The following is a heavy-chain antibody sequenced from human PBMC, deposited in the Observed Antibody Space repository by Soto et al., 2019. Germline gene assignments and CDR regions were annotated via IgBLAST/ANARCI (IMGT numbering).Heavy chain of an antibody. D-gene: IGHD3-3*01. J-gene: IGHJ3*01. CDR1: GFVVTDYY. CDR3: AREPLWSGPLPLDAFDL. CDR2: FLIGGDT. Sequence: GGSLRLSCAASGFVVTDYYMRWVRQAPGKGLEWVAVFLIGGDTHYGESVKGRFTISRDNSKNTLYLQMNSLRAEDTAVYYCAREPLWSGPLPLDAFDLWGQGTMVTVSS. V-gene: IGHV3-53*01.